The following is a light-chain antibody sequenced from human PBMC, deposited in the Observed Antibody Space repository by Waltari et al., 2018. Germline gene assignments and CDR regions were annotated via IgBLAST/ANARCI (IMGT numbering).Light chain of an antibody. V-gene: IGKV4-1*01. CDR1: ETVLSTSNNKNY. J-gene: IGKJ5*01. Sequence: LAVSLGERATINCKSSETVLSTSNNKNYLAWYQQKPGQPPKMLLYWASTRESGVPDRFSGSGSRTDFTLSISSLQAEDVAIYFCQQYYSTPSFGQGTRLEIK. CDR3: QQYYSTPS. CDR2: WAS.